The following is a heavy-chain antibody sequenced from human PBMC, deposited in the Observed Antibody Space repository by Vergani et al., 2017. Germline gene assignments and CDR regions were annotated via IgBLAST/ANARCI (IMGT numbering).Heavy chain of an antibody. Sequence: EVQLVESGGGLVQPGRSLRLSCAASGFIFDDYAMHWVRQAPGKGLEWVSGISWNSGSIGYADSVKGRFTISRDNAKNSLYLQMNSLRAEDTAVYYCARDGGSSWYDYYYYYMDVWGKGTTVTVSS. J-gene: IGHJ6*03. CDR3: ARDGGSSWYDYYYYYMDV. CDR1: GFIFDDYA. CDR2: ISWNSGSI. D-gene: IGHD6-13*01. V-gene: IGHV3-9*01.